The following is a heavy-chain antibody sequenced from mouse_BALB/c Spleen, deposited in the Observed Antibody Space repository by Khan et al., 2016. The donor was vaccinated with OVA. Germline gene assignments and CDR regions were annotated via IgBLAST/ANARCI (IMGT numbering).Heavy chain of an antibody. CDR1: GYSFTAYY. Sequence: EVQVVESGPDLVKTGASVKISCKASGYSFTAYYMNWVKLSHGKSLECIGRINPNTDNTNYNQKFKGKAILTVDTSSSTAYMELRSLTSEDSAVYCGARGYNFFAYWGQGTLVTVSA. D-gene: IGHD2-14*01. CDR3: ARGYNFFAY. V-gene: IGHV1-26*01. J-gene: IGHJ3*01. CDR2: INPNTDNT.